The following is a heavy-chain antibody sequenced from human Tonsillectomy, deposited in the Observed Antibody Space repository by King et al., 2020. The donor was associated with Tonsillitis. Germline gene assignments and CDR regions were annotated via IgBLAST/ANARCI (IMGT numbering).Heavy chain of an antibody. V-gene: IGHV4-34*01. D-gene: IGHD2-15*01. CDR2: INHSGST. CDR1: GGSFSGYY. J-gene: IGHJ4*02. CDR3: ARKGYCSGGSCYYLDY. Sequence: VQLQQWGAGLLKPSETLSLTCAVYGGSFSGYYWSWIRQPPGKGLEWIGEINHSGSTNYNPSLKSRVTISVDTSKNQFSLKLSSVTAADTAVYYCARKGYCSGGSCYYLDYWGQGTLVTVSS.